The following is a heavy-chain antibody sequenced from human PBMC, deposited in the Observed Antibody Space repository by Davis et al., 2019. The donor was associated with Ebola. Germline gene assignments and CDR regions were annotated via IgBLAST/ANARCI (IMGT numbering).Heavy chain of an antibody. D-gene: IGHD1-26*01. CDR1: GFTFSSFA. V-gene: IGHV3-23*01. J-gene: IGHJ3*02. CDR2: ISGSGDST. CDR3: AKDTSNIWFDI. Sequence: GESLKISCAASGFTFSSFAMSWVRQAPGKGLEWVSAISGSGDSTYYADSVKGRFTISRDNSKNTLFLQMNSLRAEDTAVYYCAKDTSNIWFDIWGQGTMVTVSS.